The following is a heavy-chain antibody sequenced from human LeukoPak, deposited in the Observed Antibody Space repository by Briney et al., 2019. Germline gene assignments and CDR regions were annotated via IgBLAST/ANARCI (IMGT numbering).Heavy chain of an antibody. V-gene: IGHV4-59*01. CDR2: IYYSGSP. CDR1: GGSISSYY. CDR3: ARGGYDWNDTYYYYGMDV. Sequence: PSETLSLTCTVSGGSISSYYWSWIRQPPGKGLEWIGYIYYSGSPNYNPSLKSRVTISIDTSKNQFSLKLSSVTAADTAVYYCARGGYDWNDTYYYYGMDVWGQGTTVTVSS. D-gene: IGHD1-20*01. J-gene: IGHJ6*02.